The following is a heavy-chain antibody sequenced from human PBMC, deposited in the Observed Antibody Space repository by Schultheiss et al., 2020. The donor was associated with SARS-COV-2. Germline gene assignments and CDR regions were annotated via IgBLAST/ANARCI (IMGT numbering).Heavy chain of an antibody. V-gene: IGHV3-21*01. CDR2: ISSSSSYI. CDR3: AKASSIAARVGY. CDR1: GFTFSSYS. D-gene: IGHD6-6*01. J-gene: IGHJ4*02. Sequence: GGPLRLSCAASGFTFSSYSMNWVRQAPGKGLEWVSSISSSSSYIYYADSVKGRFTISRDNAKNSLYLQMNSLRAEDTAVYYCAKASSIAARVGYWGQGTLVTVSS.